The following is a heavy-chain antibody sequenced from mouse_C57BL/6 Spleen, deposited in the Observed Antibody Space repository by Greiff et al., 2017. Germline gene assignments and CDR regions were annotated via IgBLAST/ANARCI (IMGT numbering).Heavy chain of an antibody. D-gene: IGHD4-1*01. CDR2: IWGDGST. CDR1: GFSLTSYG. V-gene: IGHV2-3*01. J-gene: IGHJ1*03. CDR3: AKRNWDWWYFDV. Sequence: VKLMESGPGLVAPSQSLSITCTVSGFSLTSYGVSRGRQPPGKGLEWLGVIWGDGSTNYHSALISRLSISKDNSKSQVFLKLNSLQTDDTATYYCAKRNWDWWYFDVWGTGTTVTVSS.